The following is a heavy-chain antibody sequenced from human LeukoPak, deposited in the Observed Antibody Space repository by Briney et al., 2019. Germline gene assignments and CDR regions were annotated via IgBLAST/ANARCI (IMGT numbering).Heavy chain of an antibody. Sequence: SETLSLTCAVYGGSFSGYYWSWIRQPPGKGLEWIGEINHSGSTNYNPSLKSRVTISVDTSKNQFSLKLSSVTAADTAVYYCARGKGKVGATFSRRYFDYWGQGTLVTVSS. CDR3: ARGKGKVGATFSRRYFDY. J-gene: IGHJ4*02. CDR1: GGSFSGYY. D-gene: IGHD1-26*01. V-gene: IGHV4-34*01. CDR2: INHSGST.